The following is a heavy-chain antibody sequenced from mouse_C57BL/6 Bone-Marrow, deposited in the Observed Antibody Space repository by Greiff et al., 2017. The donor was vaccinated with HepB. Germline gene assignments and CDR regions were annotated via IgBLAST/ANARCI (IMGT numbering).Heavy chain of an antibody. CDR2: IDPENGDT. Sequence: VQLQQSGAELVRPGASVKLSCTASGFNIKDDYMHWVKQRPEQGLEWIGWIDPENGDTEYASKFQGKATITADTSSNTAYLQLSSLTSEDTAVYYCLLTTVVAHYFDYWGQGTTLTVSS. V-gene: IGHV14-4*01. J-gene: IGHJ2*01. D-gene: IGHD1-1*01. CDR1: GFNIKDDY. CDR3: LLTTVVAHYFDY.